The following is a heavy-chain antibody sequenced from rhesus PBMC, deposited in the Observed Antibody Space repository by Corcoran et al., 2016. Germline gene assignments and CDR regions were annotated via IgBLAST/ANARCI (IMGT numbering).Heavy chain of an antibody. D-gene: IGHD2-21*01. J-gene: IGHJ5-2*02. CDR3: ARDWCTGSGCSSLDV. V-gene: IGHV4-173*01. Sequence: QLQLQESGPGLVKPSETLSLTGAVSGGSISSNWWSWIRQPPGKGLEWIGRISGSGGSTRYNPSLKSRVTISTDTSKNQFSLKLSSVTAADTAVYYCARDWCTGSGCSSLDVWGRGVLVTVSS. CDR2: ISGSGGST. CDR1: GGSISSNW.